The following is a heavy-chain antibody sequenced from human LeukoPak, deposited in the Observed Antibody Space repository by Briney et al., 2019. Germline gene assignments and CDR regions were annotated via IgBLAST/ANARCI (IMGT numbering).Heavy chain of an antibody. CDR3: ARDPGRKGWFDP. CDR2: IYYSGSI. Sequence: PSETLSLTCTVSGGSMISSSHYWGWIRQPPGKGLEWIGSIYYSGSIYHNPSLKSRVTISIDTSKSQFSLRLSSVTAADTAVYYCARDPGRKGWFDPWGQGTLVTVSS. V-gene: IGHV4-39*07. D-gene: IGHD1-26*01. J-gene: IGHJ5*02. CDR1: GGSMISSSHY.